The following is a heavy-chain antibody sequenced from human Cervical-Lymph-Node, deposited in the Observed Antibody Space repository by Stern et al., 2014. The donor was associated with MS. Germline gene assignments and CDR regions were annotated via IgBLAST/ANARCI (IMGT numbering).Heavy chain of an antibody. Sequence: SGPEVKRPGESLKISCQASGYTFTSYWIGWVRQMPGKGLEWIAIIFPGGSDIRYSPSFQGQVTISADKSSSTAYLQWNNLKASETAIYYCARQRYFDYWGQGTLVTVSS. CDR1: GYTFTSYW. J-gene: IGHJ4*02. CDR2: IFPGGSDI. CDR3: ARQRYFDY. V-gene: IGHV5-51*01.